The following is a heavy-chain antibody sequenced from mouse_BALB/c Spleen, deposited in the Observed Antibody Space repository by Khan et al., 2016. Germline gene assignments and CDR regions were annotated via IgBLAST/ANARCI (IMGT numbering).Heavy chain of an antibody. V-gene: IGHV6-6*02. CDR3: TRSTMITPFAY. CDR2: IRLKSNNYAT. CDR1: GFTFSNYW. Sequence: EVKLEESGGGLVQPGGSMKLSCVASGFTFSNYWMNWVRQSPEKGLEWVAEIRLKSNNYATHYAESVKGRFTISRDDSKSSVYLQMNNLRAEDTGIYDCTRSTMITPFAYWGQGTLVTVSA. J-gene: IGHJ3*01. D-gene: IGHD2-4*01.